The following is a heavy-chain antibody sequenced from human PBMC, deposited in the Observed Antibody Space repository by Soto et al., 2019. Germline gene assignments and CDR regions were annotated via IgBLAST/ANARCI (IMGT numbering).Heavy chain of an antibody. Sequence: ASETLSLTCTVSGGSISSYYWSWIRQPPGKGLEWIGYIYYSGSTNYNPSLKSRVTISVDTSKNQFSLKLSSVTAADTAVYYCARVDLDCGGDCYLDYWGQGTLVTVSS. D-gene: IGHD2-21*02. CDR1: GGSISSYY. J-gene: IGHJ4*02. V-gene: IGHV4-59*01. CDR3: ARVDLDCGGDCYLDY. CDR2: IYYSGST.